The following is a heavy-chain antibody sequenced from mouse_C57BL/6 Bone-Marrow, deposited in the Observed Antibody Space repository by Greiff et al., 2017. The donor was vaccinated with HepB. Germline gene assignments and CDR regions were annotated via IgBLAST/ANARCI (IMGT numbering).Heavy chain of an antibody. V-gene: IGHV2-6-1*01. CDR1: GFSLTSYG. J-gene: IGHJ4*01. D-gene: IGHD1-1*01. CDR2: IWSDGST. Sequence: VQLVESGPGLVAPSQSLSITCTVSGFSLTSYGVHWVRQPPGKGLEWLVVIWSDGSTTYNSALKSRLSISKDNSKSQVFLKMNSLQTDDTAMYYCARHQIYYGSNYYAMDYWGQGTSVTVSS. CDR3: ARHQIYYGSNYYAMDY.